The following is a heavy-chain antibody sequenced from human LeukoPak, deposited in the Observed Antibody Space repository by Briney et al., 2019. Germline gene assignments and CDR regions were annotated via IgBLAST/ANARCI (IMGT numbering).Heavy chain of an antibody. CDR3: ARRFSSSWFDDAFDI. V-gene: IGHV4-39*01. CDR1: GGSISSSSYY. D-gene: IGHD6-13*01. J-gene: IGHJ3*02. CDR2: IYYSGST. Sequence: SETLSLTCTVSGGSISSSSYYWGWIRQPPGKGLEWIGSIYYSGSTYYNPSLKSRVTMSVDTSKNQFSLKLSSVTAADTAVYYCARRFSSSWFDDAFDIWGQGTMVTVSS.